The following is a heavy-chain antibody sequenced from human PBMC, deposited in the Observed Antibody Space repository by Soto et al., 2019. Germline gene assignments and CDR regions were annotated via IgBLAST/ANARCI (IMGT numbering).Heavy chain of an antibody. V-gene: IGHV3-30*18. CDR3: AKEGVRLAYCSSTSCHTHVDS. CDR2: VSYDGSKR. CDR1: EFTFSSYG. J-gene: IGHJ4*02. D-gene: IGHD2-2*01. Sequence: QVQLVESGGGVVQPGRSLRLSCAASEFTFSSYGIHWVRQAPGKGLEGVAAVSYDGSKRFYADSVKGRFTISRDNSKNTLYLQRNSLRAEDTAVYYCAKEGVRLAYCSSTSCHTHVDSWGQGPLVTVSS.